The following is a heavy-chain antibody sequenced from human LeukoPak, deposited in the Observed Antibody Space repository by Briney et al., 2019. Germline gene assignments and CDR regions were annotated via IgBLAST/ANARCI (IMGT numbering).Heavy chain of an antibody. D-gene: IGHD2-2*03. Sequence: ASVKVSCKASGYTFTGYYMHWVRQAPGQGLEWMGWINPNSGGTNYAQKFQGRVTMTRDTSISTAYMELSRLRSDDTAVYYCARGGKSGCCSSTSCSENYNWFDPWGQGTLVTVSS. V-gene: IGHV1-2*02. CDR1: GYTFTGYY. CDR2: INPNSGGT. J-gene: IGHJ5*02. CDR3: ARGGKSGCCSSTSCSENYNWFDP.